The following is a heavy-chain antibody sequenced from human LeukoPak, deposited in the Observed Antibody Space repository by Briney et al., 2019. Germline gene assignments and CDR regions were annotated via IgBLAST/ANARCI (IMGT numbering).Heavy chain of an antibody. D-gene: IGHD2-15*01. J-gene: IGHJ4*02. Sequence: PSETLSLTCTFSGDSITNYFWSWIRQPPGKGLEWIGYIYYTGNTNYKPSLKSRVTMSVDTSTNQFSLRLRSVTAADTAVYYCARGRVAYSAYYFDYWGRGTLVTVSS. CDR3: ARGRVAYSAYYFDY. CDR2: IYYTGNT. CDR1: GDSITNYF. V-gene: IGHV4-59*01.